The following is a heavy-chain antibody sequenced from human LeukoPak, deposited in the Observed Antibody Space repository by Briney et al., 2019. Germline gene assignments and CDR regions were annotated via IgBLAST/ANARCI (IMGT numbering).Heavy chain of an antibody. CDR3: ARGARSSGWYHVYYYYMDV. J-gene: IGHJ6*03. D-gene: IGHD6-19*01. CDR2: IKPSGGNT. CDR1: GYSFTSYN. V-gene: IGHV1-46*01. Sequence: ASVKVSCKTSGYSFTSYNLHWVRQAPGQRLEWMGIIKPSGGNTNYAQKFQGRVTMTRDTSISTAYMELSRLRSDDTAVYYCARGARSSGWYHVYYYYMDVWGKGTTVTVSS.